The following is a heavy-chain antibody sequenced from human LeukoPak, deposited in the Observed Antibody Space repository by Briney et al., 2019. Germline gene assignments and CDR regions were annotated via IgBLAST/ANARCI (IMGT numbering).Heavy chain of an antibody. D-gene: IGHD2-2*01. J-gene: IGHJ6*03. Sequence: GGSLRLSCAASGFTFSSYGMHWVRQAPGKGLEWVAFIRYDGSNKYYADSVKGRFTISRDNSKNTLYLQMNSLRAEDTAVYYCAKDRSQLYCSSTSCHSDYMDVWGKGTTVTISS. CDR3: AKDRSQLYCSSTSCHSDYMDV. CDR1: GFTFSSYG. V-gene: IGHV3-30*02. CDR2: IRYDGSNK.